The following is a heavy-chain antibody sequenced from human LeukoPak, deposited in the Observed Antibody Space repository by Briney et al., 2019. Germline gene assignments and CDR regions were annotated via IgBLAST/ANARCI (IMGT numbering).Heavy chain of an antibody. CDR2: INPSGGST. Sequence: ASEKVSCKASVYTFTSYYMHWVRQAPGQGREWMGIINPSGGSTRYAQKFQGRVTMIRDTSTSTVYMELSSLSSEDTAVYYCARGVVFKSSSWYDTWGQGTLVTVSS. J-gene: IGHJ5*02. CDR3: ARGVVFKSSSWYDT. D-gene: IGHD2-15*01. CDR1: VYTFTSYY. V-gene: IGHV1-46*01.